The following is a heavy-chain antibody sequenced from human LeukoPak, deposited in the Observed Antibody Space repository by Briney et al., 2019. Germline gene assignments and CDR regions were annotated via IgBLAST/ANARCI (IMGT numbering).Heavy chain of an antibody. CDR1: GGSISSGGYY. Sequence: SETLSLTCTVSGGSISSGGYYWSWIRQPPGKGLEWIGYIYHSGSTYYNPSLKSRVTISVDRSKNQFSLKLSSVTAADTAVYYCARDGARYCSSTSCWIRGAFGIWGQGTMVTVSS. D-gene: IGHD2-2*01. CDR3: ARDGARYCSSTSCWIRGAFGI. V-gene: IGHV4-30-2*01. CDR2: IYHSGST. J-gene: IGHJ3*02.